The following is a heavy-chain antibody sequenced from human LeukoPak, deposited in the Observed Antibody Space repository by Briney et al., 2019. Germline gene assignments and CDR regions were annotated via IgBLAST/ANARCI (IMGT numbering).Heavy chain of an antibody. J-gene: IGHJ4*02. CDR2: IYSGGNI. Sequence: ESLRLSCAASGFTVSSTYMSWVRQAPGKGLEWVSVIYSGGNIYYIDSVKGRFTISRDTSKNTLYLQMNSLRAEDTAVYYCASRHCSGGGCYFAGADPFDYWGQGTLVTVSS. V-gene: IGHV3-53*01. CDR1: GFTVSSTY. CDR3: ASRHCSGGGCYFAGADPFDY. D-gene: IGHD2-15*01.